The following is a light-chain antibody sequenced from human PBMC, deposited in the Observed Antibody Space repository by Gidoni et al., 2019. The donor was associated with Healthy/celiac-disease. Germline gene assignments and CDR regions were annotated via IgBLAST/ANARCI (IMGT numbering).Light chain of an antibody. V-gene: IGKV1-33*01. CDR3: QQYDNLPQT. CDR2: DAS. J-gene: IGKJ3*01. Sequence: DIQMTQSSSSLSASVGDRVTITCQASQSISHYVNLYQQKPGKAPKLLIYDASTLETGVPSRFSGSGSGTDFTLTISSLQPEDIATYYSQQYDNLPQTFGHGTKVDIK. CDR1: QSISHY.